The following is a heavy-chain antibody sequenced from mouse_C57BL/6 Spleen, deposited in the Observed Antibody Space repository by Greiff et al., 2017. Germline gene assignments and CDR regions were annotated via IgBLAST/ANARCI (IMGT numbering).Heavy chain of an antibody. J-gene: IGHJ1*03. Sequence: EVKLVESGGGLVKPGGSLKLSCAASGFTFSDYGMHWVRQAPEKGLEWVAYISSGSSTIYYADKVKGRFTISRDNAKNTLFLQMTSLRSEDTAMYYCASVPDYYGRRTRYFDVWGTGTTVTVSS. V-gene: IGHV5-17*01. CDR1: GFTFSDYG. CDR2: ISSGSSTI. CDR3: ASVPDYYGRRTRYFDV. D-gene: IGHD1-1*01.